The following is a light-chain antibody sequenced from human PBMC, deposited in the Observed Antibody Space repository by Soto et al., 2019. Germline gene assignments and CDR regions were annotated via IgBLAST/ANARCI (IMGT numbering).Light chain of an antibody. CDR1: QTISSW. J-gene: IGKJ1*01. Sequence: DIKMTQYPSTLSGYVGDRVTITCRASQTISSWLAWCQQKPGKAPKLLIYKASTLKSGVPSRFSGSGSGTEFTLTISSLQSEDFAVYYCQQYNNWPWTFGQGTKVDNK. CDR2: KAS. CDR3: QQYNNWPWT. V-gene: IGKV1-5*03.